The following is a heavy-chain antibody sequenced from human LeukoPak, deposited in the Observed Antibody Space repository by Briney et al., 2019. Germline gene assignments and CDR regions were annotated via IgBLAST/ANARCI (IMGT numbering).Heavy chain of an antibody. CDR1: GFTFSSYW. CDR2: INPAGSEK. D-gene: IGHD6-13*01. J-gene: IGHJ5*02. V-gene: IGHV3-7*05. CDR3: ARGLAAAGTASS. Sequence: PGGSLRLSCAASGFTFSSYWMSWVRQAPGKGLEWVANINPAGSEKYYVDSVKGRFTISRDNAENSLYLQMNSLRAADTAVYYCARGLAAAGTASSWGQGTLVTVSS.